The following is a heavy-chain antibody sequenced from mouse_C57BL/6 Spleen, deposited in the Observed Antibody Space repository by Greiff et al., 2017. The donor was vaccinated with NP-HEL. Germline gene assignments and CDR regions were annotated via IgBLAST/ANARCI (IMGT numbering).Heavy chain of an antibody. J-gene: IGHJ2*01. CDR3: ASITTVALDY. CDR1: GYTFTDYY. Sequence: EVQLQQSGPELVKPGASVKISCKASGYTFTDYYMNWVKQSHGKSLEWIGDINPNNGGTSYNQKFKGKATLTVDKSSSTAYMELRSLTSEDSAVYYCASITTVALDYWGQGTTLTVSS. CDR2: INPNNGGT. D-gene: IGHD1-1*01. V-gene: IGHV1-26*01.